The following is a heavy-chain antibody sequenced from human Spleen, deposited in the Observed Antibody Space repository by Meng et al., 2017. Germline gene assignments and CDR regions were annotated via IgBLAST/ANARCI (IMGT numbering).Heavy chain of an antibody. CDR2: ISYDGSNK. CDR3: AREDGGDDMGVFFDY. V-gene: IGHV3-30*01. CDR1: GFTFSSYA. J-gene: IGHJ4*02. D-gene: IGHD4-23*01. Sequence: GESLKISCGASGFTFSSYAMHWVRQAPGKGLEWVAVISYDGSNKYYADSVKGRFTISRDNSKNTLYLQMNSLRAEDTAVYYCAREDGGDDMGVFFDYWGQGTLVTVSS.